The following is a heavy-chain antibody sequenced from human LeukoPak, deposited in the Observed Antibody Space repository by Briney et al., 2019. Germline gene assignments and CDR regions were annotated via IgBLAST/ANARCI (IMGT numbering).Heavy chain of an antibody. CDR2: IHPSGIF. CDR1: GGSFDEYY. V-gene: IGHV4-34*01. J-gene: IGHJ4*02. D-gene: IGHD5-24*01. CDR3: ARGRDRSKAGDH. Sequence: SETLSLTCAVYGGSFDEYYCILIRQPPGKGLEWIGEIHPSGIFYYNSSLMSRVTISIGTSKSQFSLKLTSVNAADTCFYYCARGRDRSKAGDHWGQGSLVTVSS.